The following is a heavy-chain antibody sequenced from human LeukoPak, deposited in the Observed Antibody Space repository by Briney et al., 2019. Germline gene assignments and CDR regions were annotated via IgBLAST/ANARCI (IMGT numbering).Heavy chain of an antibody. CDR3: ARRGRDGYNF. CDR1: GYTFTSNY. V-gene: IGHV1-46*01. J-gene: IGHJ4*02. CDR2: IYPRDGST. D-gene: IGHD5-24*01. Sequence: ASVKVSCKASGYTFTSNYIHWVRQAPGQGLEWMGMIYPRDGSTSYAQKFQGRVTITRDTSASTAYMELSSLRSEDTAVYYCARRGRDGYNFWGQGTLVTVSS.